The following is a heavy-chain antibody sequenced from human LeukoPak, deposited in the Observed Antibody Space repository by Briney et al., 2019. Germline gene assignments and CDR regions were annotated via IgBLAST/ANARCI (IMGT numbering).Heavy chain of an antibody. J-gene: IGHJ3*02. CDR1: GYTFTSYA. CDR3: ASSGLCGGDCPAAFDI. V-gene: IGHV1-3*03. Sequence: ASVKVSCKASGYTFTSYAMHWVRQAPGQRLEWMGWINAGNGNTKYSQEFQGRVTITRDTSASTAYMELSSLRSEDMAVYYCASSGLCGGDCPAAFDIWGQGTMVTVSS. D-gene: IGHD2-21*02. CDR2: INAGNGNT.